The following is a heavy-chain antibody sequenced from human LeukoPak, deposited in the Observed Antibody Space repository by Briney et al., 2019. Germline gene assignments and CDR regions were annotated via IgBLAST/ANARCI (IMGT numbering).Heavy chain of an antibody. V-gene: IGHV3-23*01. CDR3: AKLIGALFPGWGRVAGGAFDY. D-gene: IGHD6-19*01. Sequence: GGSLRLSCAASGFTFSSYAMSWVRQAPGKGLEWVSAISGSGGSTYYADSVKGRFTISRDNSKNTLYLQMNSLRAEDTAVYYCAKLIGALFPGWGRVAGGAFDYWGQGTLVTVSS. CDR1: GFTFSSYA. CDR2: ISGSGGST. J-gene: IGHJ4*02.